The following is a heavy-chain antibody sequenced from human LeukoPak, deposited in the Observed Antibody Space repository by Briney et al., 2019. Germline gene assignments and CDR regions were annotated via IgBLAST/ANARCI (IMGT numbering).Heavy chain of an antibody. CDR3: ARDLYYSSSWFVPGFDY. D-gene: IGHD6-13*01. V-gene: IGHV3-7*04. Sequence: GGSLRLSCAASGFXFRTYWMSWVRQAPGQGLEWVAQVNQYGSEKYYVDSVKGRFTISRDTAKNSLYLQMNSLRAEDTAVYYCARDLYYSSSWFVPGFDYWGQGTPVTVSS. CDR2: VNQYGSEK. J-gene: IGHJ4*02. CDR1: GFXFRTYW.